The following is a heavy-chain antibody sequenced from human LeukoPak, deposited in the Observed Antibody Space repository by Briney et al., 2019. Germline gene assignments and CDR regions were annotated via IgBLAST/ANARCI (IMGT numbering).Heavy chain of an antibody. CDR3: ARRDDFWSGYYTDDAFDI. J-gene: IGHJ3*02. V-gene: IGHV4-39*01. CDR1: GGSISSSSYY. D-gene: IGHD3-3*01. CDR2: IYYSGST. Sequence: PSETLSLTCTVSGGSISSSSYYWGWIRQPPGKGLEWIGSIYYSGSTYYNPSLKSRVTISVDTSKNQFSLKLSSVTAADTAAYYCARRDDFWSGYYTDDAFDIWGQGTMVTVSS.